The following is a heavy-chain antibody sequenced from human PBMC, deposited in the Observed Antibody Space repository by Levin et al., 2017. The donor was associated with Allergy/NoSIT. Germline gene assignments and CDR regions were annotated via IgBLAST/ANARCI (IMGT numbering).Heavy chain of an antibody. Sequence: ASETLSLTCSVSGGSIRDNHWSWIRQPPGKGLEWIGKIDYTGSANYNPSLRSRVTLSVDTSKSQFSLRLTSLTAADTAVYYCANNPAPFDGFHIWGHGTRVTVSS. V-gene: IGHV4-59*01. CDR1: GGSIRDNH. CDR2: IDYTGSA. D-gene: IGHD1-1*01. CDR3: ANNPAPFDGFHI. J-gene: IGHJ3*02.